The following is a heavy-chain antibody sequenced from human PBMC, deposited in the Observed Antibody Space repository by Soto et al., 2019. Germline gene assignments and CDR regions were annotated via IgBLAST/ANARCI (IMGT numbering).Heavy chain of an antibody. Sequence: QVQLVESGGGVVQPGRSLRLSCVGSGFPFWHYGMHWVRQAPGKGLVWVAVIWSDGKTESYADFVKGRFAISRDNFKDTLYLQMNSLRAEDTAVYYCARDRDGGGFHMDVWGQGTTVAVSS. CDR1: GFPFWHYG. CDR3: ARDRDGGGFHMDV. D-gene: IGHD6-19*01. J-gene: IGHJ6*02. CDR2: IWSDGKTE. V-gene: IGHV3-33*01.